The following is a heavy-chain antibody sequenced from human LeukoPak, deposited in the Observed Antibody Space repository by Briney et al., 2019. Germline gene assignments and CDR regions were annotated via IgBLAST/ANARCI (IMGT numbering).Heavy chain of an antibody. CDR2: ISAYNGNT. Sequence: ASVKVSCKASGGTFSSYAISWVRQAPGQGLEWMGGISAYNGNTNYAQKLQGRVTMTTDTSTSTAYMELRSLRSDDTAVYYCARDPDWSFDLWGQGTLVTVSS. CDR1: GGTFSSYA. J-gene: IGHJ5*02. CDR3: ARDPDWSFDL. D-gene: IGHD3-9*01. V-gene: IGHV1-18*01.